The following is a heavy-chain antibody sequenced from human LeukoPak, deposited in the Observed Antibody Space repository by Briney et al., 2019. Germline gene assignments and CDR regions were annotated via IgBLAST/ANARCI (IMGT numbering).Heavy chain of an antibody. Sequence: PGGSLRLSCAASGFTFSSYSMNWVRQAPGKGLEWVSSISSSSSYIYYADSVKGRFTISRDNAKNSLYLQMNSLRAEDTAVYYCARDLRYYYDSSGPVVDYWGQGTLVTVSS. J-gene: IGHJ4*02. V-gene: IGHV3-21*01. D-gene: IGHD3-22*01. CDR1: GFTFSSYS. CDR2: ISSSSSYI. CDR3: ARDLRYYYDSSGPVVDY.